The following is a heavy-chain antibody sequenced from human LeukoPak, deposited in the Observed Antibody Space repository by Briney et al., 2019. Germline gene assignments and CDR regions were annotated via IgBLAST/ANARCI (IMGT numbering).Heavy chain of an antibody. CDR2: INPNSGGT. Sequence: ASVKVSCKASGYTFTGYYMHWVRQAPGQGLEWMGWINPNSGGTNYAQKFQGRVTMTRDTSISTAYMELSRLRSDDTAVYYCARGIFEGSTMIVAYDYWGQGTLVTVSS. D-gene: IGHD3-22*01. J-gene: IGHJ4*02. CDR3: ARGIFEGSTMIVAYDY. V-gene: IGHV1-2*02. CDR1: GYTFTGYY.